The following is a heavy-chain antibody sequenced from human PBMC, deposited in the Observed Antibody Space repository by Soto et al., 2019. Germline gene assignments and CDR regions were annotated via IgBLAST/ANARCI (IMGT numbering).Heavy chain of an antibody. D-gene: IGHD4-17*01. CDR2: ISGSGGST. V-gene: IGHV3-23*01. CDR3: AKDVTTYPSWFDY. CDR1: GFTFSSYA. J-gene: IGHJ4*02. Sequence: PRLSCAASGFTFSSYAMSWVRQAPGKGLEWVSAISGSGGSTHYADSVKGRFTSSRDNSKNTLYLQMNSLRAEDTAVYYCAKDVTTYPSWFDYWGQGTLVTVSS.